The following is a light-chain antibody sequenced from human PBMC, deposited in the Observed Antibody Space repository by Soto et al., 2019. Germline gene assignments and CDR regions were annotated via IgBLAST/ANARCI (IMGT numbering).Light chain of an antibody. V-gene: IGLV1-51*02. CDR1: SSNIGNNY. CDR3: GTWDSSLGAVL. CDR2: ENN. J-gene: IGLJ2*01. Sequence: QSVLTQPPSVSAAPGHKVTISCSGSSSNIGNNYVSWYQQLPRTAPKLLIHENNKRPSGIPDRFSGSKSGTSATLGITGLQTGDEADYYCGTWDSSLGAVLFGGGTKLTVL.